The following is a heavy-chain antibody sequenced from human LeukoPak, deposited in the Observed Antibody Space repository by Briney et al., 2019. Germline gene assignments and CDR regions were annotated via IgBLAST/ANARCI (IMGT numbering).Heavy chain of an antibody. Sequence: GGSLRLSCAASGFNFTNYVMHWVRQAPGKGLEWVSFIGSDGSDKHYADSVKGRFTISRDNSKNTLYLQMNSLRAEDTAVYYCAKDQLGQQLASNFHSYWGQGTLVTVSS. V-gene: IGHV3-30*02. CDR2: IGSDGSDK. D-gene: IGHD6-13*01. J-gene: IGHJ4*02. CDR3: AKDQLGQQLASNFHSY. CDR1: GFNFTNYV.